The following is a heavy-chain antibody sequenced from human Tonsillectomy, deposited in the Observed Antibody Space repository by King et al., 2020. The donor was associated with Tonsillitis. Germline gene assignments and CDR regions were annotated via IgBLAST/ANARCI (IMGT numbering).Heavy chain of an antibody. D-gene: IGHD4-11*01. CDR2: IYYCGST. J-gene: IGHJ4*02. V-gene: IGHV4-59*01. Sequence: VQLQESGPGLVKPSETLSLTCTVSGGSISSYYWSWIRQPPGKGLEWSGYIYYCGSTLYNPSLKSRVTISVDTSKNQFSLKLSSVTAADTAVYYCARFRYSNYDYWGQGTLVTVSS. CDR3: ARFRYSNYDY. CDR1: GGSISSYY.